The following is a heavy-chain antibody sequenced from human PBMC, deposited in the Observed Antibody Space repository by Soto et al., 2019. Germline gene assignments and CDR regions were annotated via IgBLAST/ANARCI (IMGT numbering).Heavy chain of an antibody. CDR1: GGSLTTDSW. V-gene: IGHV4-4*08. D-gene: IGHD6-19*01. CDR2: VYNSGKT. Sequence: SETLSLTCTVSGGSLTTDSWTWSWIRKPPGKGLEWIGYVYNSGKTVYNPSLKSRVTISVDTSKNQFSLRLESVTATDTAVYFCARREAGPGSWFDPWGQGTLVTVS. CDR3: ARREAGPGSWFDP. J-gene: IGHJ5*02.